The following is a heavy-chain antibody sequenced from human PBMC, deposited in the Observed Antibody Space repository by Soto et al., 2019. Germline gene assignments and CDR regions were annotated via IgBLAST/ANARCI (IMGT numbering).Heavy chain of an antibody. Sequence: QVQLVQSGAEVKKPGASVKVSYKASGYTFTGYYMHWVRQAPGQGLEWMGWINPNSGGTNYAQKVQGWVTMTRDTSISTAYMELSRLRSDDTAVYYCARGVSEMATIVYFDYWGQGTLVTVSS. CDR2: INPNSGGT. V-gene: IGHV1-2*04. CDR1: GYTFTGYY. J-gene: IGHJ4*02. CDR3: ARGVSEMATIVYFDY. D-gene: IGHD5-12*01.